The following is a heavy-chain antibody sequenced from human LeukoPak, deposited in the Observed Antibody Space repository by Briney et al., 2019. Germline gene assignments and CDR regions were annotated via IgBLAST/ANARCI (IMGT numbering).Heavy chain of an antibody. CDR2: ISGSGGST. CDR3: TKDPVWNPSYYSYSMDV. D-gene: IGHD1-1*01. V-gene: IGHV3-23*01. CDR1: GLTFSNYA. Sequence: GGSLRLSCAASGLTFSNYAMSWIRQAPGKGLEWVSTISGSGGSTYYADSVSGRFTISRDTSNNTLFLQMNTLRAEDTAVYYCTKDPVWNPSYYSYSMDVWGKGTTVTVSS. J-gene: IGHJ6*03.